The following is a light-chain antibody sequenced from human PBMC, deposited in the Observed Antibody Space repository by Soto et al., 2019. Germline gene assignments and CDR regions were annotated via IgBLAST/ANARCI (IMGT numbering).Light chain of an antibody. CDR2: DNT. Sequence: QSVLTQPPSVSGAPGQRVTISCTGSSSNIGAGYDVHWYQQLPGTAPKLLIYDNTNRPSGVPDRFSGSKSGTSASPAITGLQAEDEADYYCQSYDSSLSGSRVFGPGTKVTVL. J-gene: IGLJ1*01. CDR3: QSYDSSLSGSRV. CDR1: SSNIGAGYD. V-gene: IGLV1-40*01.